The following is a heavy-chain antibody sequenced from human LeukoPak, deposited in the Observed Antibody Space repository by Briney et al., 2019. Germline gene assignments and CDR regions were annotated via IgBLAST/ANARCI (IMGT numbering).Heavy chain of an antibody. D-gene: IGHD5-18*01. CDR3: ARVLFSYGSTYYFDY. CDR1: GGSISSSSYY. V-gene: IGHV4-39*07. CDR2: IYYSGST. J-gene: IGHJ4*02. Sequence: SETLSLTCTVSGGSISSSSYYWGWIRQPPGKGLEWIGSIYYSGSTYYNPSLKSRVTISVDTSKNQFSLKLSSVTAADTAVYYCARVLFSYGSTYYFDYWGQGTLVTVSS.